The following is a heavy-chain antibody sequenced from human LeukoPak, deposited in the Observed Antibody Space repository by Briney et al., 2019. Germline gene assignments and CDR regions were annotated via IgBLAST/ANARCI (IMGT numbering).Heavy chain of an antibody. D-gene: IGHD2/OR15-2a*01. V-gene: IGHV4-30-4*01. CDR2: IRYGGST. CDR3: ARVAAVTNSWYYFDY. J-gene: IGHJ4*02. CDR1: GDSISSGDHY. Sequence: SETLSLTCTVSGDSISSGDHYWTWIRQPPGKGLEWIGYIRYGGSTYYNPSLKSRVIISVDMSNNQFSLSLNSLSAADSAVYYCARVAAVTNSWYYFDYWGQGTLVTVSS.